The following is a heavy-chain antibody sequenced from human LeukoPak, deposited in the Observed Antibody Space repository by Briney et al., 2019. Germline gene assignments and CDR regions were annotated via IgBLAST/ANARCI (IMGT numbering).Heavy chain of an antibody. V-gene: IGHV4-34*01. J-gene: IGHJ3*02. D-gene: IGHD3-16*02. CDR2: INHSRST. Sequence: SETLSLTCAVYGGSFSGYYWSWLRQPLGKGLEWIGEINHSRSTNYNPSLKSRVTISVDTSKNQFSLKLSSVTAADTAVYYCARGHFYDYIWGSYRSDAFDIWGQGTMVTASS. CDR3: ARGHFYDYIWGSYRSDAFDI. CDR1: GGSFSGYY.